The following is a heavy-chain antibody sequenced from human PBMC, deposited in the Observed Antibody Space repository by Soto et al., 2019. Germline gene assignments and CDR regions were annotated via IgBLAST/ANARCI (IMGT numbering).Heavy chain of an antibody. V-gene: IGHV3-30-3*01. D-gene: IGHD3-9*01. Sequence: QVQLVESGGGVGQPGRSLRLSCAASGFTFSSYAMHWVRQAPGKGLEWVAVISYDGSNKYYADSVKGRFTISRDNSKNTLYLQMNSLRAEDTAVYYCARDSHVLRYFDWLWYFDYWGQGTLVTVSS. CDR1: GFTFSSYA. CDR2: ISYDGSNK. J-gene: IGHJ4*02. CDR3: ARDSHVLRYFDWLWYFDY.